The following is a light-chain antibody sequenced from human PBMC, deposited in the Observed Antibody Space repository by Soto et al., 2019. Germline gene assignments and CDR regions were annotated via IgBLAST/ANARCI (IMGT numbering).Light chain of an antibody. CDR3: QQFNNSPLT. CDR1: QSLRNNY. CDR2: SAS. J-gene: IGKJ4*01. Sequence: EIVLTQSPGTLSLSPGERATLSCRASQSLRNNYLAWYQQKPGQTPRLLIHSASSRATGIPDRFSGSGSGTDFTLTISRLEPEDSAVYYCQQFNNSPLTFGGGTKVDIK. V-gene: IGKV3-20*01.